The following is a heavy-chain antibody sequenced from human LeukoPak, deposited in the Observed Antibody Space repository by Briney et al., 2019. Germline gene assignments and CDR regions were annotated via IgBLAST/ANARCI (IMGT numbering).Heavy chain of an antibody. V-gene: IGHV4-39*01. CDR3: ARQAPGYSYGYVY. D-gene: IGHD5-18*01. CDR1: GGSISSSSYY. CDR2: IYYSGST. Sequence: SETLSLTCTVSGGSISSSSYYWGWIRQPPGMGLEWIVSIYYSGSTYYNPSLKSRVTISVDTSKNQFSLKLSSVTAADTAVYYCARQAPGYSYGYVYWGQGTLVTVSS. J-gene: IGHJ4*02.